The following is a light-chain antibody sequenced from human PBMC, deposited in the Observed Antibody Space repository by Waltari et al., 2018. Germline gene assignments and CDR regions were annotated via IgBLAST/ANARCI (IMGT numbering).Light chain of an antibody. CDR2: DLV. V-gene: IGLV2-14*03. CDR1: SSDVGGYNS. Sequence: QSALTQPASVSGSPGQSITISCTGTSSDVGGYNSVSWYQQHPGRAPNLKIYDLVNRPSGVSTRFSGSKSGNTASLTISGLQGEDEAVYYCSSFTTKRTLVFGGGTKLTVL. CDR3: SSFTTKRTLV. J-gene: IGLJ3*02.